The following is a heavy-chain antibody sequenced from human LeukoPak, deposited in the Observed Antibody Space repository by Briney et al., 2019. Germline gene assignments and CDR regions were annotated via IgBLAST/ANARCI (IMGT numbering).Heavy chain of an antibody. J-gene: IGHJ3*02. Sequence: ASVKVSCRASGYTFTSYAMHWVRQAPGQRLEWMGWINAGNGNTKYSQKFQGRVTITRDTSASTAYMELSSLRSEDTAVYYCARDYEGATYAFDIWGQGTMVTASS. CDR1: GYTFTSYA. V-gene: IGHV1-3*01. CDR3: ARDYEGATYAFDI. CDR2: INAGNGNT. D-gene: IGHD1-26*01.